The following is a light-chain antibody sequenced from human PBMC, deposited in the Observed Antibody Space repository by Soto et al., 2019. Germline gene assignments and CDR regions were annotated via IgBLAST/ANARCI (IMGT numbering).Light chain of an antibody. V-gene: IGLV2-8*01. CDR1: SSDVGGYKY. Sequence: QSVLTQPPSASGSPGQSVTISCTGTSSDVGGYKYVSWYQQHPGKVPKLMIYEVSKRPSGVPDRFSGSKSGNKASLTVSGLQAEDEADYYCSSYAGSNTDYVFGTGTKVTVL. J-gene: IGLJ1*01. CDR3: SSYAGSNTDYV. CDR2: EVS.